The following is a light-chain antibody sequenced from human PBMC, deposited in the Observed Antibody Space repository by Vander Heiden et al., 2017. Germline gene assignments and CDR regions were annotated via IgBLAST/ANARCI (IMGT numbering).Light chain of an antibody. CDR2: SNN. Sequence: QPVLTQPPSASGPPGQRVTNSCTVSSSNIGRNNVNWYHQPPGSTPTLLIFSNNQRPSAVPDRFSGSKSGTSASLAISGPQSEDEGDYYCATWDDGLNHYFVFGTGTRVTVL. CDR1: SSNIGRNN. J-gene: IGLJ1*01. V-gene: IGLV1-44*01. CDR3: ATWDDGLNHYFV.